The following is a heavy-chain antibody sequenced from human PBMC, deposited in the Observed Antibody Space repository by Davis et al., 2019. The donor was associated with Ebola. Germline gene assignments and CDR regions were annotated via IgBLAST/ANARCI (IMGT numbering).Heavy chain of an antibody. CDR3: ARGTGGGVFQH. Sequence: ASVKVSCKASGGTFSSYAISWVRQAPGQGLEWMGWISAYNGNTNYAQKLQGRVTMTTDTSTSTAYMELRSLRSEDTAVYYCARGTGGGVFQHWGQGTLLTVSS. D-gene: IGHD3-10*01. V-gene: IGHV1-18*01. J-gene: IGHJ1*01. CDR1: GGTFSSYA. CDR2: ISAYNGNT.